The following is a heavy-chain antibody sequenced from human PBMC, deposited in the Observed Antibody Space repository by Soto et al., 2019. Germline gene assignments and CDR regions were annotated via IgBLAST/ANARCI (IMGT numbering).Heavy chain of an antibody. CDR3: AKYNYYGSGSYYNDFDS. J-gene: IGHJ4*02. CDR1: GFTFSSYA. V-gene: IGHV3-23*01. Sequence: EVQLLESGGGFIQPGGSLRLSCAASGFTFSSYAMSWVRQAPGKGLQWVSAISNSGGTTYYADSVKGRFTICRDNSKNTLYLQMNSLRAEDTAVYYCAKYNYYGSGSYYNDFDSWGQGTLVTVSS. D-gene: IGHD3-10*01. CDR2: ISNSGGTT.